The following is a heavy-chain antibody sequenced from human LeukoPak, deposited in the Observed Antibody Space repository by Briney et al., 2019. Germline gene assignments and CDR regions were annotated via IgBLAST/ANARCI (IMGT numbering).Heavy chain of an antibody. CDR3: ARLVAPRLFGVVIPTGWYFDY. J-gene: IGHJ4*02. CDR2: IKEDGSEK. CDR1: GFTFSSYG. D-gene: IGHD3-3*01. V-gene: IGHV3-7*01. Sequence: GGSLRLSCAASGFTFSSYGMHWVRQAPGKGPEWVANIKEDGSEKNYVDSVKGRFTISRDNAKNSLYLQMNSLRAEDTAVYYCARLVAPRLFGVVIPTGWYFDYWGQGTLVTVSS.